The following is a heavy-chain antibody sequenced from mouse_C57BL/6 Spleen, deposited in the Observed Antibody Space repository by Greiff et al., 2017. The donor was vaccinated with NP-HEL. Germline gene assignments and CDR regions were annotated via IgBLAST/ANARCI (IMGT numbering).Heavy chain of an antibody. D-gene: IGHD2-10*01. J-gene: IGHJ2*01. V-gene: IGHV1-52*01. CDR3: ARSGLLSYYFDY. CDR1: GYTFTSYW. CDR2: IDPSDSET. Sequence: QVQLQQPGAELVRPGSSVKLSCKASGYTFTSYWMHWVKQRPIQGLEWIGNIDPSDSETHYNQKFKDKATLAVDKSSSTAYMQLISLTSEDSAVYYCARSGLLSYYFDYWGQGTTLTVSS.